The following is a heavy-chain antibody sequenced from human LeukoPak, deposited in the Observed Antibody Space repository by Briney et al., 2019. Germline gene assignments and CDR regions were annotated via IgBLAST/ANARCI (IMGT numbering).Heavy chain of an antibody. J-gene: IGHJ4*02. V-gene: IGHV4-59*12. D-gene: IGHD3-9*01. CDR2: IYYSGST. Sequence: SETLSLTCTVSDDSITIYYWSWIRQPPGKGLEWIGYIYYSGSTNYNPSLKSRVTISVDTSKSQFSLKLSSVTAADTAVYYCAREAAYDVLTAYPDSWGQGTLVTVSS. CDR1: DDSITIYY. CDR3: AREAAYDVLTAYPDS.